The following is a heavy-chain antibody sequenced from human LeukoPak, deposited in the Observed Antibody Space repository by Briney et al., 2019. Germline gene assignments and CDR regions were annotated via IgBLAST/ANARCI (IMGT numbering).Heavy chain of an antibody. CDR1: GYTFTSYG. Sequence: ASVKVSCKASGYTFTSYGISWVRQAPGQGLEWMGWISAYNGNTNYAQKFQGRVTITADKSTSTAYMELSSLRSEDTAVYYCAATEWESTKQDYWGQGTLVTVSS. CDR3: AATEWESTKQDY. CDR2: ISAYNGNT. V-gene: IGHV1-18*01. J-gene: IGHJ4*02. D-gene: IGHD1-26*01.